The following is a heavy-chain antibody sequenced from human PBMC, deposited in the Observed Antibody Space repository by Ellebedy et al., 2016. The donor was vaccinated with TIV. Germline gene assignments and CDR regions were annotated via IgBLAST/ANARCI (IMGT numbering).Heavy chain of an antibody. CDR1: GGTFSSYA. Sequence: SVKVSCXASGGTFSSYAISWVRQAPGQGLEWMGGIIPIFGTANYAQKFQGRVTITADESTSTAYMELSSLRSEDTAVYYCASTWSGLWGYYYGMDVWGQGTTVTVSS. V-gene: IGHV1-69*13. CDR3: ASTWSGLWGYYYGMDV. CDR2: IIPIFGTA. D-gene: IGHD2-21*01. J-gene: IGHJ6*02.